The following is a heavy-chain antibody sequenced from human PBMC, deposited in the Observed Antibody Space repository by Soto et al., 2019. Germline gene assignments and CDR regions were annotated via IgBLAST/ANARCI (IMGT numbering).Heavy chain of an antibody. J-gene: IGHJ6*03. Sequence: GSGPTLVNPTQTLTLTCTFSGFSLSTSGMCVSWIRQPPGKALEWLARIDWDDDKYYSTSLKTRLTISKDTSKNQVVLTMTNMDPVDTATYYCARMRPAFGVVIDKRFDVGSYYMDVWGKGTTVTVSS. V-gene: IGHV2-70*11. D-gene: IGHD3-3*01. CDR3: ARMRPAFGVVIDKRFDVGSYYMDV. CDR2: IDWDDDK. CDR1: GFSLSTSGMC.